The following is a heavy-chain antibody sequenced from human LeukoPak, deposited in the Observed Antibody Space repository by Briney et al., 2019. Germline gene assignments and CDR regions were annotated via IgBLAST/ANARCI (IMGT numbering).Heavy chain of an antibody. CDR1: GFTFSSYA. Sequence: GGSLRLSCAASGFTFSSYAMSWVRQAPGKGLEWVSAICGSGGSTYYADSVKGRFTISRDNSKNTLYLQMNSLRAEDTAVYYCAKRGAEVGATVAPGDYWGQGTLVTVSS. D-gene: IGHD1-26*01. V-gene: IGHV3-23*01. CDR3: AKRGAEVGATVAPGDY. J-gene: IGHJ4*02. CDR2: ICGSGGST.